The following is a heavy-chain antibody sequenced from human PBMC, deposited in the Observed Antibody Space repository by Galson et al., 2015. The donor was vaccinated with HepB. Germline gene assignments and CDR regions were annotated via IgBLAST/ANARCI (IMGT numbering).Heavy chain of an antibody. V-gene: IGHV1-46*01. Sequence: SVRVSCMASGYTFTDYYIHWVRQAPGQGLEWVRFISATGAHTNYAQIVQGRVTITTDTSTSTVFMELSSLTSEDTAVYYCARERPARFLDPWGQGTLVTVSS. CDR3: ARERPARFLDP. CDR1: GYTFTDYY. J-gene: IGHJ5*02. CDR2: ISATGAHT. D-gene: IGHD3-3*01.